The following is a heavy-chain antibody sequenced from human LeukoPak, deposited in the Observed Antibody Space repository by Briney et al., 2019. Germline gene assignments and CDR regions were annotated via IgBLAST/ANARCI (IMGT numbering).Heavy chain of an antibody. Sequence: SENLSLTCTVSGGSISSGGYYWSWIRQHPGKGLEWIGYIYYSGSTYYNPSLKSRVTISVDTSKNQFSLKLSSVTAADTAVYYCASGERYCSSTSCYALDYWGQGTLVTVSS. CDR2: IYYSGST. CDR3: ASGERYCSSTSCYALDY. D-gene: IGHD2-2*01. CDR1: GGSISSGGYY. J-gene: IGHJ4*02. V-gene: IGHV4-31*03.